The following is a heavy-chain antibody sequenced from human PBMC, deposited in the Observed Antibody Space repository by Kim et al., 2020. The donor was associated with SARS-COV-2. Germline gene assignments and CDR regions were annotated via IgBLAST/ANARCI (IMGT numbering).Heavy chain of an antibody. J-gene: IGHJ4*02. Sequence: GGSLRLSCAASGFTFSSYSMNWVRQAPGKGLEWVSSISSSSSYIYYADSVKGRFTISRDNAKNSLYLQMNSLRAEDTAVYYCATFTGGQWLVQTAFDYWGQGTLVTVSS. V-gene: IGHV3-21*01. CDR1: GFTFSSYS. D-gene: IGHD6-19*01. CDR2: ISSSSSYI. CDR3: ATFTGGQWLVQTAFDY.